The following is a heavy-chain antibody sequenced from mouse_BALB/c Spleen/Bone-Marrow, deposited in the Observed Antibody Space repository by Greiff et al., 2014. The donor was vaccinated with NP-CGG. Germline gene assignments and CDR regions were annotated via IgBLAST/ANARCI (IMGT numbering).Heavy chain of an antibody. J-gene: IGHJ4*01. V-gene: IGHV5-6-4*01. CDR1: GFTFSSYT. CDR2: ISSGGSYT. CDR3: TRDLDDGYYYYAMDY. D-gene: IGHD2-3*01. Sequence: EVQLVESGGGLVKPGGSLKLSCAASGFTFSSYTMSWVRQTPEKRLEWVATISSGGSYTYYPDSVKGRFTISRDNAKNTLYLQMSSLKSEDTAMYYCTRDLDDGYYYYAMDYWGQGTSATVSS.